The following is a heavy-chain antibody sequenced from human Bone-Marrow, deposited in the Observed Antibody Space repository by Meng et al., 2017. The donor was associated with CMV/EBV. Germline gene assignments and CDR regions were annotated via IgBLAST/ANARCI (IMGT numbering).Heavy chain of an antibody. V-gene: IGHV1-2*02. CDR3: ARGRRRPGAGHRDWFDP. CDR2: INPNSGGT. CDR1: GYTFTGYY. Sequence: ASVKVSCKASGYTFTGYYMHWVRQAPGQGLEWMGWINPNSGGTNYAQKFQGRVTMTRDTSISTAYMELSRLRSDDTAVYYCARGRRRPGAGHRDWFDPWGQGTLVTVPS. J-gene: IGHJ5*02. D-gene: IGHD6-19*01.